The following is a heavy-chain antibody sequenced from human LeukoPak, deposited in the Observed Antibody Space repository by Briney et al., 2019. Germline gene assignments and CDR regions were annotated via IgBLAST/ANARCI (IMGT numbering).Heavy chain of an antibody. CDR2: ISYDGSNK. D-gene: IGHD1-26*01. Sequence: GRSLRLSCAASGFTFSSYAMHWVRQAPGKGLEWVAVISYDGSNKYYADSVRGRFTISRDNSKNTLYLQMNSLRAEDTAVYYCARDLVFSGVGATILIYWGQGTLATVSS. J-gene: IGHJ4*02. CDR3: ARDLVFSGVGATILIY. V-gene: IGHV3-30*04. CDR1: GFTFSSYA.